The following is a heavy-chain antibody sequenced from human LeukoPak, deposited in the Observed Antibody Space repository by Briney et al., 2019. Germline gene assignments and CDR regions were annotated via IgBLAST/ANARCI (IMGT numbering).Heavy chain of an antibody. D-gene: IGHD3-22*01. CDR3: AKADSNGYQGRHFDI. CDR1: GFTFDDYA. Sequence: GGSLRLSCAASGFTFDDYAMHWARQAPGKGMEWVSLISWDGRSTYYADSVKGRFTISRDNSKNSLYLQMNSLRAEDTALYYCAKADSNGYQGRHFDIWGQGTMVSVSS. CDR2: ISWDGRST. V-gene: IGHV3-43D*03. J-gene: IGHJ3*02.